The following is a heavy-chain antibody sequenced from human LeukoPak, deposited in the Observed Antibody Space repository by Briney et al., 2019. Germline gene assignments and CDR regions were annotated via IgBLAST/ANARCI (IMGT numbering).Heavy chain of an antibody. D-gene: IGHD1-1*01. J-gene: IGHJ6*02. V-gene: IGHV5-51*01. Sequence: GQSRKCSCTGSGYSFPRYWTGWVRPMPGKGLEWMGIIYPGDSDTRYSPSFQGQVTISADKSISTAYLQWSSLKASDTAMYYSARQAPTTYYYYYGMDVWGQGTTVTVSS. CDR3: ARQAPTTYYYYYGMDV. CDR2: IYPGDSDT. CDR1: GYSFPRYW.